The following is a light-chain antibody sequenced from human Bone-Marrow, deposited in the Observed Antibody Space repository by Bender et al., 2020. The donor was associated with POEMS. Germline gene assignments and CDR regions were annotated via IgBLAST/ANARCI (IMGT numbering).Light chain of an antibody. CDR2: TNN. Sequence: QSVLTQPPSVSGTPGQRVTISCSGSGSNIGGYPVNWYQQLPGTAPRLLIYTNNERPSGVSNRFSGSKSANTASLTISGLHAEDEADYYCCSYGSNSPFEPMFGGGTKLTVL. V-gene: IGLV1-44*01. J-gene: IGLJ3*02. CDR1: GSNIGGYP. CDR3: CSYGSNSPFEPM.